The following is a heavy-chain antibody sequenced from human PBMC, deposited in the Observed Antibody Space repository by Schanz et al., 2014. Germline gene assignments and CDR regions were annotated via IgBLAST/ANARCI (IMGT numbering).Heavy chain of an antibody. Sequence: EVQLLESGGGLVQPGGSLRLSCAASGITFSSYSLNWVRQAPGKGLEWVSSISYGTSYIYYAESVKGRFTISRDNAKNSLYLQMNSLRAEDTAVYYCARSRSGFYFDYWGQGTLVTVSS. CDR1: GITFSSYS. D-gene: IGHD1-26*01. CDR3: ARSRSGFYFDY. CDR2: ISYGTSYI. V-gene: IGHV3-21*01. J-gene: IGHJ4*02.